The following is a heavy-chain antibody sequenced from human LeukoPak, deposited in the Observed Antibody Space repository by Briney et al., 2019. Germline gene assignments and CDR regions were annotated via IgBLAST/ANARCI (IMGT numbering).Heavy chain of an antibody. CDR1: GFTFSSYE. V-gene: IGHV3-48*03. CDR2: ISSSGSTI. D-gene: IGHD2-15*01. Sequence: GGSLGLSCAASGFTFSSYEMNWVRPAPGKGLEWVSYISSSGSTIYYADSVKGRFTISRDNDKKSLYLQMNSLRVEDTAVYYCARDSDLHCSGGSCTNFDYWGQGTLVTVSS. J-gene: IGHJ4*02. CDR3: ARDSDLHCSGGSCTNFDY.